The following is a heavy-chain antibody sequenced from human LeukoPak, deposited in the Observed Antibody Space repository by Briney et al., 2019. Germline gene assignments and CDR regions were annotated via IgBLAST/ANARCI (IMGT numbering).Heavy chain of an antibody. CDR3: ARRWSGYSGYAPFDY. CDR1: GFTFSSYA. J-gene: IGHJ4*02. D-gene: IGHD5-12*01. Sequence: PGGSLRLSCAASGFTFSSYAMSWVRQAPGKGLEWVSAISGSGGSTYYADSVKGRFTISRDNSKNTLYLQMNSLRAEDTAVYSCARRWSGYSGYAPFDYWGQGTLVTVSS. CDR2: ISGSGGST. V-gene: IGHV3-23*01.